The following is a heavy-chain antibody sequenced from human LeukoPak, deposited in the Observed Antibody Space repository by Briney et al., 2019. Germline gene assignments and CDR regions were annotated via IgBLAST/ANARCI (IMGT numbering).Heavy chain of an antibody. CDR2: VSDKGDAT. CDR1: GFTFSSYA. Sequence: QSGGSLRLSCAASGFTFSSYAMSWVRRAPGKGLEWFSTVSDKGDATAHADSVKGRFTISRDNAKNTLPLLMNILRAEDTAVYYRARVGPLATRSAGHYYFHLWGRGTLVTVSS. D-gene: IGHD3-10*01. CDR3: ARVGPLATRSAGHYYFHL. J-gene: IGHJ2*01. V-gene: IGHV3-23*01.